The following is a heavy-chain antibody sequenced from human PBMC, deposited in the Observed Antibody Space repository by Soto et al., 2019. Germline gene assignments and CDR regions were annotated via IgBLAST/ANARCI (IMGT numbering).Heavy chain of an antibody. V-gene: IGHV4-39*01. CDR1: GGSISSSSYY. Sequence: LSLTCTVSGGSISSSSYYWGWIRQPPGKGLEWIGSIYYSGSTYYNPSLKSRVTISVDTPKNQFSLKLSSVTAADTAVYYCARLGDYYGMDVWGQGTTVTGS. CDR2: IYYSGST. CDR3: ARLGDYYGMDV. J-gene: IGHJ6*02.